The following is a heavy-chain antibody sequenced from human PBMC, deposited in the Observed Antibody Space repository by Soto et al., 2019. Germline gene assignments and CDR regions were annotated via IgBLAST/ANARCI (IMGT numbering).Heavy chain of an antibody. V-gene: IGHV3-23*01. D-gene: IGHD4-4*01. CDR2: IGSSGSNT. J-gene: IGHJ4*02. Sequence: PGGSLRLSCAASGFTFSSYAMHWVRQAPGKGLEWVSTIGSSGSNTYYADSVKGRFTISRDNSKNTLYLQMNSLRAEDTAVYFCANAAHMTTSLHLDYWGQGIQVTVSS. CDR3: ANAAHMTTSLHLDY. CDR1: GFTFSSYA.